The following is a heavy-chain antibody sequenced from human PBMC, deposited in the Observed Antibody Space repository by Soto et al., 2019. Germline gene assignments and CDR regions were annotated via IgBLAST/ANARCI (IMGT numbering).Heavy chain of an antibody. CDR2: IYSGGST. CDR3: AREGGSYYYYYMDV. Sequence: PGGSLRLSCAASGFTVSSNYMSWVRQAPGKGLEWVSVIYSGGSTYYADSVKGRFTISRDNSKNTLYLQMNSLRAEDTAVYYCAREGGSYYYYYMDVWGKGTTVTISS. CDR1: GFTVSSNY. V-gene: IGHV3-66*01. J-gene: IGHJ6*03.